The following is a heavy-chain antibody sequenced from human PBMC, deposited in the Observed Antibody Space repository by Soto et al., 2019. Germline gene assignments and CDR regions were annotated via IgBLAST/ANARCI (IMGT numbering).Heavy chain of an antibody. CDR3: TRGGGGSLDY. V-gene: IGHV3-74*01. D-gene: IGHD1-26*01. CDR2: INTDGSTT. Sequence: EVQLVESGGGLVQPGGSLRLSCAASGFTFGNYWMHWVRQATGKGLVWVSHINTDGSTTTSADSVKGRFTISRDNAKKTLYLQMTSLRAEDTAVYYCTRGGGGSLDYWGQGTLVTVSS. CDR1: GFTFGNYW. J-gene: IGHJ4*02.